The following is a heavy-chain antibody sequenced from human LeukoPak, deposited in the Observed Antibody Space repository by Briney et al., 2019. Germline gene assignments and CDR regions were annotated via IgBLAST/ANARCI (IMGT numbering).Heavy chain of an antibody. CDR2: IKEYGTEE. D-gene: IGHD3-3*01. Sequence: GGSLRLSCAASGFTLSDYWMGWVRQAPGKGLKGVANIKEYGTEEYYVDSVKGRFTISRDNAKNSLSLQMNSLRAEDTAVYYCATMRLDFWSGYYVRGYYLDYWGQGTLVTVSS. CDR3: ATMRLDFWSGYYVRGYYLDY. V-gene: IGHV3-7*01. J-gene: IGHJ4*02. CDR1: GFTLSDYW.